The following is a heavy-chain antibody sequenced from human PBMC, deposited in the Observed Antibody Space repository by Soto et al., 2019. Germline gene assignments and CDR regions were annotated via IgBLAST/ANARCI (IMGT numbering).Heavy chain of an antibody. CDR1: GLTFSNYA. CDR2: ISYDGTNR. V-gene: IGHV3-30-3*01. J-gene: IGHJ4*02. CDR3: ARESSSTVTTGGGGSAKDY. Sequence: QVHLVESGGGVVQPGRSLRLSCAASGLTFSNYAMHWVRQAPGKGLEWVAFISYDGTNRCYPDSVKGRFTISRDNSKNTMYLQMNSLKTEDTAVYYWARESSSTVTTGGGGSAKDYWGQGTLVTVSS. D-gene: IGHD4-17*01.